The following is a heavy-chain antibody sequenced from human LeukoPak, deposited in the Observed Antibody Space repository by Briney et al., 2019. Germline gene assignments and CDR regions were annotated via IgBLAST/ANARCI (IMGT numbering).Heavy chain of an antibody. Sequence: SETLSLTCGVSGGSISDFYWNWVRQSPEKGLEGIGNIHSTGSRVYTPSLSSRVSMSIDRSLKQFFLKVTSVTAADTAVYYCVLAPNSNWFDFWGQGILVTVSS. CDR2: IHSTGSR. CDR1: GGSISDFY. J-gene: IGHJ4*02. D-gene: IGHD5-24*01. CDR3: VLAPNSNWFDF. V-gene: IGHV4-59*08.